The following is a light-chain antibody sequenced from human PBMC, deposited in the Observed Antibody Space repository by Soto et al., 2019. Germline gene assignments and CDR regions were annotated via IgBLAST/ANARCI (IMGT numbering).Light chain of an antibody. J-gene: IGLJ2*01. CDR3: ETWDSNTVV. V-gene: IGLV4-60*03. CDR2: LEGSGSY. CDR1: SGHSSYI. Sequence: QLVLTQSSSAFASLGSSVKLTCTLSSGHSSYIIAWHQQQPGKAPRYLMKLEGSGSYNKGSGVPDRFSGSSSGADRYLTISNLQSEDEADYYCETWDSNTVVFGGGTKLTVL.